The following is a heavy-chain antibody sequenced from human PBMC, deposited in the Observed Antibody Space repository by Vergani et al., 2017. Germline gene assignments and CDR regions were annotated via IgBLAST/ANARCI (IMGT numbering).Heavy chain of an antibody. J-gene: IGHJ6*02. CDR2: ISYDGSNK. Sequence: QVQLVESGGGVVQPGRSLRLSCAASGFTFSSYGMHWVRQAPGKGLEWVAVISYDGSNKYYADSVKGRFTISRDNSKNTLYLQMNSLRAEDTAVYYCAKDRGDGGSYSHYYYYYGMDVWGQGP. D-gene: IGHD1-26*01. CDR3: AKDRGDGGSYSHYYYYYGMDV. V-gene: IGHV3-30*18. CDR1: GFTFSSYG.